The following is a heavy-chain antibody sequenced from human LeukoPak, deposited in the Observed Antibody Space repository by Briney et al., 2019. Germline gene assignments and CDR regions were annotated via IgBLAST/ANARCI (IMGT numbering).Heavy chain of an antibody. CDR3: ARRRGGLGSYSDAFDI. D-gene: IGHD3-10*01. J-gene: IGHJ3*02. Sequence: GGSLRLSCAASGFTFSGSGMHWVRQAPGKGLEWVAVIWYDGSDKYYADSVKGRFTISRDNSKNTLCLQMNSLRVDDTAMYYCARRRGGLGSYSDAFDIWGQGTMVTVSS. V-gene: IGHV3-33*01. CDR1: GFTFSGSG. CDR2: IWYDGSDK.